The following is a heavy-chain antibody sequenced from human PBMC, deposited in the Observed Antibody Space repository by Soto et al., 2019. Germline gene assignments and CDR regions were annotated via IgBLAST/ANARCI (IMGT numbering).Heavy chain of an antibody. CDR3: ACVGELPVCVDP. J-gene: IGHJ5*02. Sequence: QVQLQESGPGLVKPSETLSLTCTVSGGSISSYYWSWLRLPPRKGLEWVGYISNTGRTIYNPSLNSRDITTLVPSKDQTALSLNSVTVADTAVYYYACVGELPVCVDPGGRGTVVTVSS. CDR2: ISNTGRT. D-gene: IGHD3-10*01. V-gene: IGHV4-59*13. CDR1: GGSISSYY.